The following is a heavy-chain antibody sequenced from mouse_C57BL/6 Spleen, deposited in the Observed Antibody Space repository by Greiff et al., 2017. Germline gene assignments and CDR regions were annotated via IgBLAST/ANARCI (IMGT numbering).Heavy chain of an antibody. CDR1: GYTFTSYW. D-gene: IGHD4-1*01. V-gene: IGHV1-69*01. CDR2: IDPSDSYT. CDR3: ARLTGYFDV. J-gene: IGHJ1*03. Sequence: VQLQQPGAELVMPGASVKLSCKASGYTFTSYWMHWVKQRPGQGLGWIGEIDPSDSYTNYNQKFKGKSTLTVDKSSSTAYMQLSSLTSEDSAVYYCARLTGYFDVWGTGTTVTVSS.